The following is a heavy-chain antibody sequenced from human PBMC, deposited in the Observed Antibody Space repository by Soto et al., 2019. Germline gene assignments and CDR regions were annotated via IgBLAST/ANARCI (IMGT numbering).Heavy chain of an antibody. CDR3: ARGSRIRIPAASGRDYYYHGLDV. V-gene: IGHV4-34*01. CDR2: INDRGSI. Sequence: QVQLQQWGAGLLKPSETLSLNCAVYGGSFSGYYWSWIRQPPGKGLEWIGEINDRGSINYNPSLKGRVTMSVVTSKIQFSLNLNSVTAAVTAVCYCARGSRIRIPAASGRDYYYHGLDVWGQGTAVTVSS. D-gene: IGHD2-15*01. CDR1: GGSFSGYY. J-gene: IGHJ6*02.